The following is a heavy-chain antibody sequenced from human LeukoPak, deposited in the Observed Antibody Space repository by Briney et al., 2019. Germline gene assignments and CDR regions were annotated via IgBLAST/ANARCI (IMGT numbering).Heavy chain of an antibody. D-gene: IGHD6-13*01. Sequence: SGGSLRLSCAASGFTFSSYAMHWVRQAPGKGLEWVAVISYDGSNKYYADSVKGRFTISRDNSKNTLYLQMNSLRAEDTAVYYCARDGAAAGRRNYYYYGMDVWGQGTTVTVSS. CDR3: ARDGAAAGRRNYYYYGMDV. CDR1: GFTFSSYA. J-gene: IGHJ6*02. CDR2: ISYDGSNK. V-gene: IGHV3-30*14.